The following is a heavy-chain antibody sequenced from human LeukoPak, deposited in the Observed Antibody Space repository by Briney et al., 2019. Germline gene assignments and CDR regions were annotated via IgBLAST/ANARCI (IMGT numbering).Heavy chain of an antibody. CDR2: IKQDGSEK. J-gene: IGHJ3*01. CDR3: ARDSAP. Sequence: GGSLTLSCPASGFTFSSYWISLARQAPGKGLEWVANIKQDGSEKYYVDSVKGRFTISRDKAKNSLCLKMNSVRAEDTAVYDCARDSAPWGQGTMVTVSS. V-gene: IGHV3-7*01. CDR1: GFTFSSYW.